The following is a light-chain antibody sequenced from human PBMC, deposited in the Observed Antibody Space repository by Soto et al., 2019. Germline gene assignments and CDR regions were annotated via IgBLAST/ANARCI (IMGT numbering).Light chain of an antibody. CDR1: QSFSSY. V-gene: IGKV3-11*01. CDR3: QQRSNWPPVIT. CDR2: DAS. J-gene: IGKJ5*01. Sequence: EIVLTQSPATLSLSPGARATLSCRASQSFSSYLAWYQQKPGQAPRLLIYDASKRATGIPARFSGRGSGTDFTLTISSVEPEDFAVYYCQQRSNWPPVITFGQGTRLEI.